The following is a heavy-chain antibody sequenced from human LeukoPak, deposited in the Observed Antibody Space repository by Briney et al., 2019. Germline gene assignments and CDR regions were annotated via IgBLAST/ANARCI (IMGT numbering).Heavy chain of an antibody. V-gene: IGHV4-34*01. Sequence: SSETLSLTCAVYGGSFSGYYWSWIRQPPGKGLEWIGEINHSGSTNYNPSLKSRVTISVDTSKNQFPLKLSSVTAADTAVYYCARGPIVVVVAANYNWFDPWGQGTLVTVSS. J-gene: IGHJ5*02. D-gene: IGHD2-15*01. CDR3: ARGPIVVVVAANYNWFDP. CDR1: GGSFSGYY. CDR2: INHSGST.